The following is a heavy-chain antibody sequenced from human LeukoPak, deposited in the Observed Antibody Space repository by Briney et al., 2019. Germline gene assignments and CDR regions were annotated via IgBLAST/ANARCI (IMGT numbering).Heavy chain of an antibody. D-gene: IGHD3-9*01. V-gene: IGHV1-2*02. CDR1: GYTFTGYY. Sequence: ASVKVSCKASGYTFTGYYMHWVRQAPGQGLEWMGWINPNSGGTNYAQKFQGRVTMTRDTSISTAYMELSRLRSDDTAVYYCARGPPLRYFDWLSKDNWFDPWGQGTLVTVTS. CDR2: INPNSGGT. CDR3: ARGPPLRYFDWLSKDNWFDP. J-gene: IGHJ5*02.